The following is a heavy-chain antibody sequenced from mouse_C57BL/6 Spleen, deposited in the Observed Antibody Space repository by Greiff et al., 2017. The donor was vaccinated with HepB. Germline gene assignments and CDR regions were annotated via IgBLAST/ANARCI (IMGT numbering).Heavy chain of an antibody. CDR2: IDPETGGT. J-gene: IGHJ3*02. V-gene: IGHV1-15*01. CDR1: GYTFTDYE. CDR3: TSPDGS. Sequence: QVQLKQSGAELVRPGASVTLSCKASGYTFTDYEMHWVKQTPVHGLEWIGAIDPETGGTAYNQKFKGKAILTADKSSSTAYMELRSLTSEDSAVYYCTSPDGSWGQGTLVTVSA.